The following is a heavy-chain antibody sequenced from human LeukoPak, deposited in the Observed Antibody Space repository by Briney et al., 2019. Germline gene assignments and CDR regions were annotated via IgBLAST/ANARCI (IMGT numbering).Heavy chain of an antibody. CDR1: GGSFRNYY. V-gene: IGHV3-53*01. CDR2: IYKGGST. Sequence: PSETLSLTCAVYGGSFRNYYWSWIRQAPGKGLEWVSVIYKGGSTYYADSVKGRFTTSRDNAKNSLYLQMNSLRAEDTAVYYCARSYHDRSGSRADAFDVWGQGTMVTVSS. J-gene: IGHJ3*01. D-gene: IGHD3-22*01. CDR3: ARSYHDRSGSRADAFDV.